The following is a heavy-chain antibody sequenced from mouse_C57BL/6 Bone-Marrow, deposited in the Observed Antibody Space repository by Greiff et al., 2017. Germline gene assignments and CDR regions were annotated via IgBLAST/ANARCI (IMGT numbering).Heavy chain of an antibody. CDR1: GYAFSSYW. J-gene: IGHJ4*01. CDR2: IYPGDGDT. D-gene: IGHD1-3*01. V-gene: IGHV1-80*01. CDR3: ARSPLVKGAMDY. Sequence: QVQLKESGAELVKPGASVKISCKASGYAFSSYWMNWVKQRPGKGLEWIGQIYPGDGDTNYNGKFKGKATLTADKSSSTAYMQLSSLTSEDSAVYFCARSPLVKGAMDYWGQGTSVTVSS.